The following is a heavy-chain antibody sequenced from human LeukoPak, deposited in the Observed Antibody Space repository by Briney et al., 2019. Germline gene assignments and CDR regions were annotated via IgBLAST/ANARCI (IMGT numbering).Heavy chain of an antibody. CDR3: ARERLDTAMGGNYYFDY. Sequence: SETLSLTCTVSGGSISSYYWSWIRQPPGKGLEWIGYIYYSGSTNYNPSLKSRVTISVDTSKNQFSLRLSSVTAADTAVYYCARERLDTAMGGNYYFDYWGQGTLVTVSS. J-gene: IGHJ4*02. D-gene: IGHD5-18*01. CDR1: GGSISSYY. V-gene: IGHV4-59*01. CDR2: IYYSGST.